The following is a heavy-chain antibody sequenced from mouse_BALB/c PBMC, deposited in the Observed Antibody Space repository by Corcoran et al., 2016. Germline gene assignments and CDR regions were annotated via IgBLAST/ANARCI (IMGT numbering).Heavy chain of an antibody. CDR2: INPYNDGT. J-gene: IGHJ1*01. Sequence: EVQLQQSGPELVKPGASVKMSCKASGYTFTSYVMHWVKQKPGQGLEWIGYINPYNDGTKYNEKFKGKATLPSDKSSSTADMELSSLTSEDSAVYYCARSGPTASYWYFEVWGAGTTVTVSS. CDR1: GYTFTSYV. CDR3: ARSGPTASYWYFEV. V-gene: IGHV1S136*01. D-gene: IGHD1-2*01.